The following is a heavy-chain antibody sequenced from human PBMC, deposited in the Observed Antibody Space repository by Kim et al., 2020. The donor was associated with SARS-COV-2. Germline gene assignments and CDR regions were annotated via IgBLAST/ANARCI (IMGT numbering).Heavy chain of an antibody. CDR1: GFTVSSNY. J-gene: IGHJ3*02. CDR3: ARYYYDSSGYRFDAFDI. V-gene: IGHV3-53*01. CDR2: IYSGGST. Sequence: GGSLRLSCAASGFTVSSNYMSWVRQAPGKGLEWVSVIYSGGSTYYADSVKGRFTISRDNSKNTLYLQMNSLRAEDTAVYYCARYYYDSSGYRFDAFDIWGQGTMVTVSS. D-gene: IGHD3-22*01.